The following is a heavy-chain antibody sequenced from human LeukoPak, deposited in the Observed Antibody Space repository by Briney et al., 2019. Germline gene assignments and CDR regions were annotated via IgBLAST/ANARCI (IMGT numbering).Heavy chain of an antibody. CDR2: INTDGWIT. J-gene: IGHJ4*02. D-gene: IGHD1-26*01. Sequence: GGSLRLSCVASGFSFRNYAIHWVRQAPGKGLEYVSVINTDGWITYYADSVKGRFTISRDNSKNTVYLQMGSLRGEDMAVYYCTRDGGSFCDFDYWGQGALVTVSS. V-gene: IGHV3-64*02. CDR1: GFSFRNYA. CDR3: TRDGGSFCDFDY.